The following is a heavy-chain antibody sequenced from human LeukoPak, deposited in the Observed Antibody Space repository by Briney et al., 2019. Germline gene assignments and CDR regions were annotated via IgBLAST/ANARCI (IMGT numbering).Heavy chain of an antibody. D-gene: IGHD4-23*01. Sequence: SETLSLTCTVSGYSISSGYYWGWIRQPPGKRLEWIGIIYQSGSTYYNPSLKSRVTISVDTSKNQFSLKLSSVTAADTAVYYCASLDYGGNSDWFDPWGQGTLVTVSS. CDR3: ASLDYGGNSDWFDP. J-gene: IGHJ5*02. V-gene: IGHV4-38-2*02. CDR2: IYQSGST. CDR1: GYSISSGYY.